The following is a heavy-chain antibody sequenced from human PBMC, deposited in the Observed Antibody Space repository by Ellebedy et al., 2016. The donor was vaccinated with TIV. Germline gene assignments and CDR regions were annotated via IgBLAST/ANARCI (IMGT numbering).Heavy chain of an antibody. J-gene: IGHJ1*01. Sequence: GESLKISCVASGFTVSSNYMFWVRQAPGKGLEWVALQHSTDIPYYADSVRGRFTVSRDDSQNKLFLQMNNLRGDDTAVYYCARTDCSGRSCYSFFNHWGQGTLVTFSS. D-gene: IGHD2-8*02. CDR1: GFTVSSNY. CDR3: ARTDCSGRSCYSFFNH. V-gene: IGHV3-53*01. CDR2: QHSTDIP.